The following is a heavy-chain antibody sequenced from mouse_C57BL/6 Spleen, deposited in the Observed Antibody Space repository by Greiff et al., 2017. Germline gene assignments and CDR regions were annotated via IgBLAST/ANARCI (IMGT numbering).Heavy chain of an antibody. V-gene: IGHV1-15*01. J-gene: IGHJ2*01. Sequence: QVQLQQSGAELVRPGASVTLSCKASGYTFTDYEMHWVKQTPVHGLEWIGAIDPETGGTAYNQKFKGKAILTADKSSSTAYMELRSLTSEDSAVYYCTSPLYGSSPHFDYWGQGTTLTVSS. D-gene: IGHD1-1*01. CDR2: IDPETGGT. CDR3: TSPLYGSSPHFDY. CDR1: GYTFTDYE.